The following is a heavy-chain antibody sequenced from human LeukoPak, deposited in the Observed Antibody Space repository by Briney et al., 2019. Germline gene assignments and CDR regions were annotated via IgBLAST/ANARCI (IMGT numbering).Heavy chain of an antibody. CDR3: ARLSVVPAATPFDP. CDR1: GYTFTSYY. D-gene: IGHD2-2*01. Sequence: ASVKVSCKASGYTFTSYYMHWVRQAPGQGLEWMGWINPNSGGTNYAQKFQGRVTMTRDTSISTAYMELSRLRSDDTAVYYCARLSVVPAATPFDPWGQGTLVTVSS. V-gene: IGHV1-2*02. J-gene: IGHJ5*02. CDR2: INPNSGGT.